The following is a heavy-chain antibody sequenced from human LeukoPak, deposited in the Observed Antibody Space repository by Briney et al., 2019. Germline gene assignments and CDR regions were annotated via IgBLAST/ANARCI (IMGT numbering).Heavy chain of an antibody. J-gene: IGHJ4*02. CDR1: GFRVGDYS. Sequence: GRSLRLSCAATGFRVGDYSMHWVRQPPGKGLEWVSSIFPSGGEIHYADSVRGRFTISRDNSKSTLSLQMNSLRVEDTAIYYCATYRQVLLPFESWGQGTLVTVSS. CDR3: ATYRQVLLPFES. D-gene: IGHD2-8*02. V-gene: IGHV3-23*01. CDR2: IFPSGGEI.